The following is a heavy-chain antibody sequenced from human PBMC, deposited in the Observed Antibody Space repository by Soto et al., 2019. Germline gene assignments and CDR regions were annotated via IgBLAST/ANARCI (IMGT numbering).Heavy chain of an antibody. CDR1: GYTFTAYY. Sequence: QEQLVQSGAEVKKPGASVKASCKASGYTFTAYYMHWLRQAPGQGLEWMGWINTLSGDTKFAQKFQGWVTMTRDTSINTVYMEVTKLTYDDTAVYYCARGTGPSWFDPWGQGTLVTVSS. CDR3: ARGTGPSWFDP. CDR2: INTLSGDT. V-gene: IGHV1-2*04. J-gene: IGHJ5*02. D-gene: IGHD1-7*01.